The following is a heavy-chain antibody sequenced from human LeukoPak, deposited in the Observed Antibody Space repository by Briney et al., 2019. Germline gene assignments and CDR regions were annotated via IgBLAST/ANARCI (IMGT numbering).Heavy chain of an antibody. D-gene: IGHD6-19*01. CDR1: GFAFSFFA. CDR2: INANSGTR. V-gene: IGHV3-23*01. J-gene: IGHJ5*01. CDR3: AKPISGGLAVTADWFAP. Sequence: PGGSLRLSCEASGFAFSFFAMSWLRPAPGKGLEWVSTINANSGTRSYAASVRGRCTIPRDNSKNTLYLQLNTLRADDTAVYYCAKPISGGLAVTADWFAPWGQGTLVVVSS.